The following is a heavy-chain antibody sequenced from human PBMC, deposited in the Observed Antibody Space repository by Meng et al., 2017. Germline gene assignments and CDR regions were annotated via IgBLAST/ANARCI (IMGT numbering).Heavy chain of an antibody. J-gene: IGHJ4*02. V-gene: IGHV1-18*01. CDR1: GYTFTSYG. CDR2: ISAYNGNT. CDR3: VLWFGELSFDY. Sequence: QVQVGQSGAEVEKPGASGTVSCKASGYTFTSYGISWVRQAPGQGLEWMGWISAYNGNTNYAQKLQGRVTMTTDTSTSTAYMELRSLRSDDTAVYYCVLWFGELSFDYWGQGTLVTVSS. D-gene: IGHD3-10*01.